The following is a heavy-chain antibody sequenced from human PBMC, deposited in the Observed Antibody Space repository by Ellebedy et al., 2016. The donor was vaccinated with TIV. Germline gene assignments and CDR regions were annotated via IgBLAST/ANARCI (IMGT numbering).Heavy chain of an antibody. J-gene: IGHJ5*02. Sequence: GESLKISCAASGFTFSSYSMNWVRQAPGKGLEWVSYISSSSSTIYYADSVKGRFTISRDNAKNSLYLQMNSLRDEDTAVYYCARDIVRSMIPTGWFDPWGQGTLVTVSS. V-gene: IGHV3-48*02. CDR3: ARDIVRSMIPTGWFDP. D-gene: IGHD3-16*01. CDR1: GFTFSSYS. CDR2: ISSSSSTI.